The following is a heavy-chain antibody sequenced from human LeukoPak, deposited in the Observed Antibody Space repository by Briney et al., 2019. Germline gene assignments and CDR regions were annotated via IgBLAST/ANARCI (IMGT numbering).Heavy chain of an antibody. CDR1: GLTFSNAW. J-gene: IGHJ5*02. V-gene: IGHV3-15*01. Sequence: PGGSLRLSCAASGLTFSNAWMSWVRQAPGKGLEWVGRIKSKTDGGTTDYAAPVRGRFTIPRDDSKNTLYLQMNSLNTEDTAVCYCSTAEFSWGQGTLVTVSP. CDR2: IKSKTDGGTT. CDR3: STAEFS.